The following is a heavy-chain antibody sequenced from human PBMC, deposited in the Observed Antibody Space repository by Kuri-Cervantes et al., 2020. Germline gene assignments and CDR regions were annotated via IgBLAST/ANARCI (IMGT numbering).Heavy chain of an antibody. CDR3: ARQGYCSGGSCTLGMDV. D-gene: IGHD2-15*01. CDR2: IYYSGST. Sequence: LRLSCTVSGGSISSGDYYWSWIRQPPGKGLEWIGYIYYSGSTYYNPSLKSRVTISVDTSKNQFSLKLSSVTAADTAVYYCARQGYCSGGSCTLGMDVWGQGTTVTVSS. V-gene: IGHV4-30-4*01. J-gene: IGHJ6*02. CDR1: GGSISSGDYY.